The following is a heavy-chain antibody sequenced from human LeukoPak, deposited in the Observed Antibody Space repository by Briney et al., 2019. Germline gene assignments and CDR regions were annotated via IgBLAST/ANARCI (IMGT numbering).Heavy chain of an antibody. V-gene: IGHV3-30*18. CDR1: GFTFRNYG. D-gene: IGHD6-13*01. Sequence: GRSLTLSCAASGFTFRNYGMHWVRQAPGKGLEWVAVISDDGTDIHYADSVKGLFTISRDNSKNTLYLQMNSLRVEDTAVYNCAKDLEVAAAAYYFDYWGQGTLVTVSS. CDR2: ISDDGTDI. J-gene: IGHJ4*02. CDR3: AKDLEVAAAAYYFDY.